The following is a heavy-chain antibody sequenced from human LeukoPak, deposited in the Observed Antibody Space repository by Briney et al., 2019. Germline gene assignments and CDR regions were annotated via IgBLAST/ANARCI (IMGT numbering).Heavy chain of an antibody. Sequence: SETLSLTCTVSGGSTSGYYWSWIRQSPGKGLEWIGYINYSGSTNYNPSLKSRVTISVDTSKNQFSLKLTSVTAADTAVYYCARDSSGYRRGSFDYWGQGTPVAVSS. CDR2: INYSGST. D-gene: IGHD3-22*01. CDR1: GGSTSGYY. J-gene: IGHJ4*02. CDR3: ARDSSGYRRGSFDY. V-gene: IGHV4-59*01.